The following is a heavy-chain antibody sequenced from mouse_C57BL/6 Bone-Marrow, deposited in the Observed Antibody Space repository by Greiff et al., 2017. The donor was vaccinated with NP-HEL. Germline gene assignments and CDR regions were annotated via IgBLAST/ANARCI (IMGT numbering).Heavy chain of an antibody. CDR3: DFYYGSSYWYFDV. V-gene: IGHV1-64*01. Sequence: QVQLQQPGAELVKPGASVKLSCKASGYTFTSYWMHWVKQRPGQGLEWIGMIHPNSGSTNYNEKFKRKATLTVDKSSSTAYMQLSSLTSEDSAVYYCDFYYGSSYWYFDVWGTGTTVTVSS. CDR1: GYTFTSYW. CDR2: IHPNSGST. J-gene: IGHJ1*03. D-gene: IGHD1-1*01.